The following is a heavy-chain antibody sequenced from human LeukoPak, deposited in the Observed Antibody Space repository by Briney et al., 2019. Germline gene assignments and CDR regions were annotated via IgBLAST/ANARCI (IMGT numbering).Heavy chain of an antibody. Sequence: TPSETLSLTCTVSGGSISSSRYSWGWIRQPPGKGLEWIGSIYYSGSTYYNPSLKSRVTISVDTSKNQFSLKLSSVTAADTAVYYCARKGRWLQDDAFDIWGQGTMVTVSS. CDR1: GGSISSSRYS. J-gene: IGHJ3*02. D-gene: IGHD5-12*01. CDR3: ARKGRWLQDDAFDI. V-gene: IGHV4-39*01. CDR2: IYYSGST.